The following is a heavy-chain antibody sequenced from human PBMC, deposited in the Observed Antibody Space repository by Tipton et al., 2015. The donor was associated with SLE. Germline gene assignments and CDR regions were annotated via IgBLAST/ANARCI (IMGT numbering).Heavy chain of an antibody. Sequence: TLSLTCTVSGGSISSHYWSWIRQPPGKGLEWIGDIYYSGSTNYNPSLKSRVTISVDTSKNQFSLKLSSVTAADTAVYYCAGGFGLDYFDYWGQGTLVTVSS. CDR3: AGGFGLDYFDY. J-gene: IGHJ4*02. V-gene: IGHV4-59*11. CDR1: GGSISSHY. D-gene: IGHD3/OR15-3a*01. CDR2: IYYSGST.